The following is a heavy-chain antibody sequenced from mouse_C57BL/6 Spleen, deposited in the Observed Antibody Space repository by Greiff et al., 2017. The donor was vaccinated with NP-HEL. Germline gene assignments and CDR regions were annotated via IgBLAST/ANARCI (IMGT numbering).Heavy chain of an antibody. D-gene: IGHD3-2*02. CDR1: GYAFTNYL. J-gene: IGHJ3*01. CDR2: INPGSGGT. V-gene: IGHV1-54*01. CDR3: TRRDSSGYWFAY. Sequence: QVQLKESGAELVRPGTSVKVSCKASGYAFTNYLIEWEKQRPGQGLEWIGVINPGSGGTNYNEKFKGKATLTADKSSSTAYMQLSSLTSEDSAVYFCTRRDSSGYWFAYWGQGTLVTVSA.